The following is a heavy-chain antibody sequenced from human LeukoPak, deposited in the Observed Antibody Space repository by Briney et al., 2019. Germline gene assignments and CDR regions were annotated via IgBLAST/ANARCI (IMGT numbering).Heavy chain of an antibody. J-gene: IGHJ4*02. CDR2: INPNSGGT. CDR3: ARALWFGELSPFDY. V-gene: IGHV1-2*02. Sequence: GASVEVSCKASQYTFTGYYMHWVRQAPGQGLEWMGWINPNSGGTKYAQKFQGRVTMTRDPSISTAYMELSRLMSDDTAVYYCARALWFGELSPFDYWGQGTLVTVSS. CDR1: QYTFTGYY. D-gene: IGHD3-10*01.